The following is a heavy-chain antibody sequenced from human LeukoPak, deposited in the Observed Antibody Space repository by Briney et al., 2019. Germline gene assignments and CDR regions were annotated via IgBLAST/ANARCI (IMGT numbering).Heavy chain of an antibody. Sequence: GGSLRLSCAASGFTFSSYAMSWVRQAPGKGPEWVSAISHSGGTTYYADSVKGRFTITRDNSKNTLYLQMNSLRAEDTAVYYCARGGYCSSTSCFPYYYYYMDVWGKGTTVTISS. CDR2: ISHSGGTT. J-gene: IGHJ6*03. D-gene: IGHD2-2*01. CDR1: GFTFSSYA. CDR3: ARGGYCSSTSCFPYYYYYMDV. V-gene: IGHV3-23*01.